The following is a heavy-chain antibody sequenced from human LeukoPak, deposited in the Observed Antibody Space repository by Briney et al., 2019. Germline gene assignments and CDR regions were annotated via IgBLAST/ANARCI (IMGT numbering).Heavy chain of an antibody. CDR2: IIPIFGTP. D-gene: IGHD1-26*01. CDR1: GGAFTTYS. Sequence: VSCKASGGAFTTYSISWVRQAPGQGVEWMGWIIPIFGTPAYAQKFQDRITISAAMSTSTAYMDVGSLTYEDTAIYYCARAATSGSYLSAFDMWGQGTLVTVS. CDR3: ARAATSGSYLSAFDM. J-gene: IGHJ3*02. V-gene: IGHV1-69*06.